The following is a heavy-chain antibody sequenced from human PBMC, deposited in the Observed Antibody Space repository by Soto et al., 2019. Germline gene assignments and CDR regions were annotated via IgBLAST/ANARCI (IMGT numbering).Heavy chain of an antibody. CDR3: AKDNSRFSALDY. Sequence: QVQLVESGGGVVQPGRSLRLSCAASGFTFSSYGMHWVRQAPGKGLEWVAVISYDGSNKYYADSVKGRFTISRDNSKNTRYLQMNSLRAEDTAVYYCAKDNSRFSALDYWGQGTLVTVSS. V-gene: IGHV3-30*18. CDR1: GFTFSSYG. J-gene: IGHJ4*02. D-gene: IGHD1-20*01. CDR2: ISYDGSNK.